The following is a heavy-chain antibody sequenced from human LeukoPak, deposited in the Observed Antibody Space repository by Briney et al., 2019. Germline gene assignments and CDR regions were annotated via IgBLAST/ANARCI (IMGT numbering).Heavy chain of an antibody. Sequence: GGSLRLSCAASGFTFSSYAMSWVRQAPGKGLEWVSAISGSGVSTYYADSVKGRFTISRDNSKNTLYLQMNSLRAEDTAVYYCAKDCSSTSCPTSAYWGQGTLVTVSS. V-gene: IGHV3-23*01. D-gene: IGHD2-2*01. CDR3: AKDCSSTSCPTSAY. J-gene: IGHJ4*02. CDR2: ISGSGVST. CDR1: GFTFSSYA.